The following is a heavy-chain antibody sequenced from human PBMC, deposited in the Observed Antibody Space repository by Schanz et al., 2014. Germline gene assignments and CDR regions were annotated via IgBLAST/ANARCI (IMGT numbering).Heavy chain of an antibody. D-gene: IGHD3-9*01. J-gene: IGHJ4*02. CDR3: ARQFYDILTGYWCPYYFDY. Sequence: QLQLQESGPGLVKPSETLSLTCTVSGGSISSSNYYWGWIRQPPGKGLEWIESIYYSGSTYYNPSFKSRVTTPVDTSKNQFALKRSAVTAADTAVYYCARQFYDILTGYWCPYYFDYWGQGTLVTVSS. CDR2: IYYSGST. V-gene: IGHV4-39*01. CDR1: GGSISSSNYY.